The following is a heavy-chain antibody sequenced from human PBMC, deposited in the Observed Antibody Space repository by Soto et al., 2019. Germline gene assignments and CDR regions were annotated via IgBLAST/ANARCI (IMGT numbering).Heavy chain of an antibody. CDR3: AGEADYLNWFDP. CDR2: ISSSSSTI. V-gene: IGHV3-48*02. Sequence: GGSLRLSCAASGFTFSSYSMNWVRQAPGKGLEWVSYISSSSSTIYYADSVKGRFTISRDNAKNSLYLQMNSLRDEDTAVYYCAGEADYLNWFDPWGQGTLVTVSS. D-gene: IGHD4-17*01. CDR1: GFTFSSYS. J-gene: IGHJ5*02.